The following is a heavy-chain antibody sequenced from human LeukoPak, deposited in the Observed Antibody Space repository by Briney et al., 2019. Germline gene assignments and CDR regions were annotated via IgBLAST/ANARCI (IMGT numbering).Heavy chain of an antibody. D-gene: IGHD1-26*01. CDR1: GYSFMYYW. CDR2: IYSGDSDT. V-gene: IGHV5-51*01. CDR3: ARHPIVGATQSWFDL. Sequence: GESLKISWKGSGYSFMYYWIGLVRPMPGKGLEWIGIIYSGDSDTIYSPPFQGQVTLSPDKPLDPAYLACSSLKPPGHACFFCARHPIVGATQSWFDLWGQGTLVTVSS. J-gene: IGHJ5*02.